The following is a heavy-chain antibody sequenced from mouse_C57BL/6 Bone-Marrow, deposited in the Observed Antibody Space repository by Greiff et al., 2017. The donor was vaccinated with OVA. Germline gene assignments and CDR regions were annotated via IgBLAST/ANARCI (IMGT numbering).Heavy chain of an antibody. V-gene: IGHV1-53*01. J-gene: IGHJ4*01. CDR2: INPSNGGT. D-gene: IGHD1-1*01. Sequence: QVQLQQPGTELVKPGASVKLSCKASGYTFTSYWMHWVKQRPGQGLEWIGNINPSNGGTNYNEKFKSKANSTLEKESSPAYMQLRSLTSEDSAVYYCARGVGYGSSYGNAMDYWGQGTSVTVSS. CDR3: ARGVGYGSSYGNAMDY. CDR1: GYTFTSYW.